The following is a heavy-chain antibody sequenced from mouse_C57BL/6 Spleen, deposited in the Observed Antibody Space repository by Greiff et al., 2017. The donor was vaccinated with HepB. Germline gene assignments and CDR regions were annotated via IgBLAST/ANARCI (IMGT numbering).Heavy chain of an antibody. J-gene: IGHJ3*01. Sequence: EVMLVESGGGLVQPGGSLKLSCAASGFTFSDYYMYWVRQTPEKRLEWVAYISNGGGSTYYPDTVKGRFTISRDNAKNTLYLQMSRLKSEDTAMYYCARHDDGGAYWGQGTLVTVSA. CDR3: ARHDDGGAY. V-gene: IGHV5-12*01. CDR2: ISNGGGST. D-gene: IGHD2-12*01. CDR1: GFTFSDYY.